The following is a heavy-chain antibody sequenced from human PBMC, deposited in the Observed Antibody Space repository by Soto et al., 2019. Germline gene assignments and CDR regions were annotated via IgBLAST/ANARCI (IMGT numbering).Heavy chain of an antibody. CDR3: ARDPPDYGDLDY. V-gene: IGHV3-33*01. D-gene: IGHD4-17*01. Sequence: GGSLRLSCAASGFTFSSYGMHWVRQAPGKGLEWGAVIWYDGSNKYYADSGKGRFTISRENSKNTLYLQMNSLRAEDTAGYYCARDPPDYGDLDYWGQGTLVTVSS. CDR1: GFTFSSYG. J-gene: IGHJ4*02. CDR2: IWYDGSNK.